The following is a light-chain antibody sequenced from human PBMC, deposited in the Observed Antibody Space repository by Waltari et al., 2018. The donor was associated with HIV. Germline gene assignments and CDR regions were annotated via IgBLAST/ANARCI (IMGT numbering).Light chain of an antibody. CDR2: AAS. J-gene: IGKJ2*01. CDR3: LHDYIFPYT. Sequence: AIQMTQSPSSLSASIGDRVTITCRASQGIGKDLSWYQQKPGKAPNLLIYAASILQSGVSSRFSGAGSATDFTLTISNRQPEDFATYFCLHDYIFPYTFGPGTKLEI. CDR1: QGIGKD. V-gene: IGKV1-6*02.